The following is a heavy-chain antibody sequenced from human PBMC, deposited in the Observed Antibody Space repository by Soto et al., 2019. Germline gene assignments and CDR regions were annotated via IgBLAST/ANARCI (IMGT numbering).Heavy chain of an antibody. CDR2: IYYSGST. CDR3: ARPYADYRQNCLDS. V-gene: IGHV4-39*01. CDR1: GGSISSSSYY. J-gene: IGHJ5*01. Sequence: PSQKLSLTCTVSGGSISSSSYYWGWLRQPPGKGLEWIGSIYYSGSTYYNPSLKSRVTISVDTSKNQFSLKLSSVTAADTAVYYCARPYADYRQNCLDSWGQGTLVTVSS. D-gene: IGHD4-17*01.